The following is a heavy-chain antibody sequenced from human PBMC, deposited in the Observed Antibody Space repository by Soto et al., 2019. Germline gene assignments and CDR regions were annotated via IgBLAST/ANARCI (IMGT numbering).Heavy chain of an antibody. J-gene: IGHJ4*02. V-gene: IGHV3-30-3*01. CDR2: ISYDGSNK. CDR3: ARDLGGYSGYDDYFDY. Sequence: GGSLRLSCAASGFTFSSYAMHWVRQAPGKGLEWVAVISYDGSNKYYADSVKGRFTISRDNSKNTLYLQMNSLRAEDTAVYYCARDLGGYSGYDDYFDYWGQGTLVTVSS. CDR1: GFTFSSYA. D-gene: IGHD5-12*01.